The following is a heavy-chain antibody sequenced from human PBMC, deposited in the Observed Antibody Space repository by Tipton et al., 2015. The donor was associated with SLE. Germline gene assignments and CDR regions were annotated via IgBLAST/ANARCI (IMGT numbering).Heavy chain of an antibody. CDR1: GLSLSGNY. J-gene: IGHJ4*02. CDR2: IDDSGTT. Sequence: SLRLSCALSGLSLSGNYMSWIRHTPGKGLEWVSFIDDSGTTYYAASVKDRFTVSRDNSKNTVYLQMNSLKTEDTAVYYCSRTLRGMVVDFWGQGTLVIVSS. V-gene: IGHV3-53*01. CDR3: SRTLRGMVVDF. D-gene: IGHD1-26*01.